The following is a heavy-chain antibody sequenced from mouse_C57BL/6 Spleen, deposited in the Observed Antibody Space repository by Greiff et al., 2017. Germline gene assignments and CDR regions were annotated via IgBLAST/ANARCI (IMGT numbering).Heavy chain of an antibody. J-gene: IGHJ2*01. CDR2: ISYDGSN. CDR3: AREVPYYYGSRGYFDY. CDR1: GYSITSGYY. Sequence: VQLQQSGPGLVKPSQSLSLTCSVTGYSITSGYYWNWIRQFPGNKLEWMGYISYDGSNNYNPSLKNRISITRDTSKNQFFLKLNSVTTEDTATYYCAREVPYYYGSRGYFDYWGQGTTLTVSS. D-gene: IGHD1-1*01. V-gene: IGHV3-6*01.